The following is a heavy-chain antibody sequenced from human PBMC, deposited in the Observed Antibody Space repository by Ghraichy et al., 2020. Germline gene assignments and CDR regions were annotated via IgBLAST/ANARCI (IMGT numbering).Heavy chain of an antibody. V-gene: IGHV3-48*03. CDR2: ISSSGSII. CDR3: AGERDYEGSFDY. CDR1: GFTFTTYE. D-gene: IGHD4-17*01. J-gene: IGHJ4*02. Sequence: GGSLRLSCAASGFTFTTYEMNWVRQAPGKGLEWLSYISSSGSIIKYADSVKGRFTISRDNAKNSLYLQMNSLRAEDTAVYYCAGERDYEGSFDYWGQGTLVTVSS.